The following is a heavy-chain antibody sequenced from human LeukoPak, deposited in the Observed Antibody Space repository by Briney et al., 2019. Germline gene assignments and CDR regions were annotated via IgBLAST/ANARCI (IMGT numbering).Heavy chain of an antibody. CDR3: GGGGPPGDTNRFAS. V-gene: IGHV3-53*05. D-gene: IGHD1-14*01. Sequence: GGSLSLSCAASGFTVSSNYMSWVRQAPGKGLEWVSIIYSGGSTFYADSVKGRFTISRDNSKNTVYLQMNNLRLDDTAVYYCGGGGPPGDTNRFASWGQGALVPVSS. CDR2: IYSGGST. CDR1: GFTVSSNY. J-gene: IGHJ4*02.